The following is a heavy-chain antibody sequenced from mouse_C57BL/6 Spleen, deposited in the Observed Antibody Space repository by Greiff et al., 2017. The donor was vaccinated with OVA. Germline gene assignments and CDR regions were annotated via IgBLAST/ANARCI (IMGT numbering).Heavy chain of an antibody. V-gene: IGHV1-18*01. CDR1: GYTFTDYN. Sequence: VQLQQSGPELVKPGASVKIPCKASGYTFTDYNMDWVKQSHGKSLEWIGDINPNNGGTIYNQKFKGKATLTVDKSSSTAYMELRSLTSEDTAVYYCARALSLYWYFDVWGTGTTVTVSS. CDR3: ARALSLYWYFDV. CDR2: INPNNGGT. J-gene: IGHJ1*03.